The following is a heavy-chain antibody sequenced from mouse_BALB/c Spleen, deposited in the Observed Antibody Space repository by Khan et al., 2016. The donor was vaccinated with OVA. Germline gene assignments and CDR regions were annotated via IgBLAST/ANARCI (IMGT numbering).Heavy chain of an antibody. CDR1: GYSFTGYF. J-gene: IGHJ2*01. CDR3: ARIYRNDFDH. V-gene: IGHV1-20*02. CDR2: INPHIGET. D-gene: IGHD2-1*01. Sequence: EVQLQQSGPELVRPGASVKISCKASGYSFTGYFMNWVMQSHGKSLEWIGRINPHIGETFYNQRFKDKATLTVDESSNTVHMELRSLASEDSAVYYCARIYRNDFDHWGQGTTLRVSS.